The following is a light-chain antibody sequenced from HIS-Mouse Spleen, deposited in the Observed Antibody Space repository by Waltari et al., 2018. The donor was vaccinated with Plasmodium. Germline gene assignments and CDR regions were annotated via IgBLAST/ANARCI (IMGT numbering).Light chain of an antibody. CDR3: SSYAGSNNFVV. CDR1: RTDVGGYTH. J-gene: IGLJ2*01. V-gene: IGLV2-8*01. Sequence: QSALTQPPSASGSPGQSVTISCTGTRTDVGGYTHVSWYQQHPGKAPKLMIYEVSKRPSGVPDRFSGSKSGNTASLTVSGLQAEDEADYYCSSYAGSNNFVVFGGGTKLTVL. CDR2: EVS.